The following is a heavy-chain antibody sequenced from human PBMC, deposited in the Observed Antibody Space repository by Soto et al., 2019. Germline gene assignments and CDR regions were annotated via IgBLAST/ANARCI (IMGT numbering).Heavy chain of an antibody. V-gene: IGHV3-48*02. CDR2: ISSTSKNTI. Sequence: EVQLVESGGGLVQPGGSLRLSCAASGFSFSSYSLTWVRQAPGKGLECVSYISSTSKNTIYYADSVKGRFTISRDNDQNSLYLKMNSLRDEDTAVYYCARGYASGIYYDWGQGTLVTVSS. J-gene: IGHJ4*02. CDR3: ARGYASGIYYD. D-gene: IGHD3-10*01. CDR1: GFSFSSYS.